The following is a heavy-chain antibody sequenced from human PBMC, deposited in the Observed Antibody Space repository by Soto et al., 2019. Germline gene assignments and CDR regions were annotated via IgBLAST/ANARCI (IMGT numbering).Heavy chain of an antibody. V-gene: IGHV1-2*02. D-gene: IGHD3-3*01. CDR3: ARERGDYWVDFWSGHTDGYYYYVMDS. CDR2: INPNSGGT. Sequence: ASVKVSCKSSGYTFTGYYMHWVRQAPGQGLEWMGWINPNSGGTNYAQKFQGRVTMTRDTSISTAYMELSRLRSDDTAVYYCARERGDYWVDFWSGHTDGYYYYVMDSSGQGTTVTVS. CDR1: GYTFTGYY. J-gene: IGHJ6*02.